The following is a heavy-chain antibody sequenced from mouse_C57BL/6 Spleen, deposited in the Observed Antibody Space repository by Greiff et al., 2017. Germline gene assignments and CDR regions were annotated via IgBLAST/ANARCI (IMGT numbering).Heavy chain of an antibody. J-gene: IGHJ3*01. CDR1: GYSFTSYY. Sequence: VQLQQSGPELVKPGASVKISCKASGYSFTSYYINWVKQSPEKSLEWIGEINPSTGGTTYNQKFKAKATLTVDKSSSTAYMQLKGLTSEDSAVYYCARDYGSSWFAYRGQGVLVTVAA. CDR3: ARDYGSSWFAY. V-gene: IGHV1-42*01. D-gene: IGHD1-1*01. CDR2: INPSTGGT.